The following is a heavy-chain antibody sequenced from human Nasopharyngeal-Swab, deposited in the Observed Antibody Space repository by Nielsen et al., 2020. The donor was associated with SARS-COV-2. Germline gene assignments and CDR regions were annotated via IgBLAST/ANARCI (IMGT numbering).Heavy chain of an antibody. CDR1: GFSFNNYG. D-gene: IGHD3-10*01. CDR2: ISYEGSKK. CDR3: AKANVLFWFGQFKNDGFDI. Sequence: GGSLRLSCTASGFSFNNYGMHWVRQAPGKGLEWEAVISYEGSKKYYAESVEGRFTISRDYSKSTLYLQMNSLRPEDTAMYYCAKANVLFWFGQFKNDGFDIWGQGTMVTVSS. J-gene: IGHJ3*02. V-gene: IGHV3-30*18.